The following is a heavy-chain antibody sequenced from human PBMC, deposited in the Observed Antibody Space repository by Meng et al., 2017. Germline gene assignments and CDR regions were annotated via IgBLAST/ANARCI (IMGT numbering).Heavy chain of an antibody. Sequence: LVESGGGLVQPGGSLRFSCAASGFTFSSYDMHWVRQAKGKGREWVSAIGTAGDTYYPGSVKGRFTISRENAKNSLYLQMNSLRAGDTAVYYCARGVVRGVIYPQFDYWGQGTLVTVSS. CDR2: IGTAGDT. V-gene: IGHV3-13*01. CDR3: ARGVVRGVIYPQFDY. CDR1: GFTFSSYD. D-gene: IGHD3-10*01. J-gene: IGHJ4*02.